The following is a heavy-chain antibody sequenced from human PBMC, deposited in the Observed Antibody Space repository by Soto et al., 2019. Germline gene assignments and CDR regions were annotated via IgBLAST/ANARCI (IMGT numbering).Heavy chain of an antibody. Sequence: QVQLQESGPGLVKPSQTLSLTCTVSGGSISSGDYYWSWIRQPPGKGLEWIGYIYYSGSTYYNPSLKSRVTISVDTSKNQFSLKLSSVTAADTAVYYCASSGYCTNGVCYTLLDPWGQGTLVTVSS. V-gene: IGHV4-30-4*01. CDR3: ASSGYCTNGVCYTLLDP. D-gene: IGHD2-8*01. J-gene: IGHJ5*02. CDR2: IYYSGST. CDR1: GGSISSGDYY.